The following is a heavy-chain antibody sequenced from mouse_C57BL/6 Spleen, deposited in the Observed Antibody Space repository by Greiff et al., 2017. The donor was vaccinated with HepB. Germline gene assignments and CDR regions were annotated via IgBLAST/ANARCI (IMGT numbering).Heavy chain of an antibody. J-gene: IGHJ2*01. CDR3: ARSGGNYVSFDY. CDR1: GYTFTSYG. Sequence: VQLQQSGAELARPGASVKLSCKASGYTFTSYGISWVKQRTGQGLGWIGEIYPRSGNTYYNEKFKGKATLTADKSSSTAYMELRSLTSEDSAVYFCARSGGNYVSFDYWGQGTTLTVSS. V-gene: IGHV1-81*01. CDR2: IYPRSGNT. D-gene: IGHD2-1*01.